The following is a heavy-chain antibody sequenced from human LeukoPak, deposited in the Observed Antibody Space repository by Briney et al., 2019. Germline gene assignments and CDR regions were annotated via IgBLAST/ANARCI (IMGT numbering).Heavy chain of an antibody. CDR2: IYHSGNT. Sequence: PSGTLSLTCAVSGASISSSNWWTWVRQPPGKGLEWIGEIYHSGNTNSNPSLKSRVTISVDTSKNQFSLKLSSVTAADTAVYYCARDPEMDVWGKGTTVTISS. V-gene: IGHV4-4*02. CDR3: ARDPEMDV. CDR1: GASISSSNW. J-gene: IGHJ6*04.